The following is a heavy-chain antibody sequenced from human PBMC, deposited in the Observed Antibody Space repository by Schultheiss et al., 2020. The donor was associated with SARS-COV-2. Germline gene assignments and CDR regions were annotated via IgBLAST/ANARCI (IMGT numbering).Heavy chain of an antibody. Sequence: SETLTLTCTVSGASISSFYWSWIRQPPGKGLEWIGYIYHNVNSCYNPSLKSRVTISGDASKNQFSLTLDSVTAADTAVYYCARRRQDTNAYSYFDSWGQGTLVTVSS. CDR1: GASISSFY. J-gene: IGHJ4*02. CDR2: IYHNVNS. D-gene: IGHD4-11*01. V-gene: IGHV4-59*08. CDR3: ARRRQDTNAYSYFDS.